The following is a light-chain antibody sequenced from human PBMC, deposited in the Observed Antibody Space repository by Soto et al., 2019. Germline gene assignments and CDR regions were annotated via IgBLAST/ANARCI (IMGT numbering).Light chain of an antibody. J-gene: IGLJ1*01. V-gene: IGLV2-14*01. CDR2: DVS. Sequence: QSALTQPASVSGSPGQSITISCTGTSSDVGAYNYVSWYQQHPGKAPKLMIYDVSYRPAGVSNRFSGSKSGNTASLTISGLQAEDEADYYCNSYTSRSRIFGTGTKLTV. CDR1: SSDVGAYNY. CDR3: NSYTSRSRI.